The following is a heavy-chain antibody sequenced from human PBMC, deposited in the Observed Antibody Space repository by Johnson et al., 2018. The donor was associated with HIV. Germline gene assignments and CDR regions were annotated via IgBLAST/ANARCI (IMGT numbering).Heavy chain of an antibody. CDR3: ARGDNYYDSSGYYFAFDI. Sequence: VQLVESGGGLVQPGGSLRLSFAASGFTFSNYAMHWVRQAPGKGLEYVSAISSNGGRTYYANSVKGRLTISRDNSKNTLYLQMGSLRAEDMAVYYCARGDNYYDSSGYYFAFDIWGQGTMVTVSS. CDR1: GFTFSNYA. J-gene: IGHJ3*02. CDR2: ISSNGGRT. D-gene: IGHD3-22*01. V-gene: IGHV3-64*01.